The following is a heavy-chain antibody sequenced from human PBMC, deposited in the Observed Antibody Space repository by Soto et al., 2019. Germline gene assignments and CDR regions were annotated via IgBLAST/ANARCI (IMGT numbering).Heavy chain of an antibody. Sequence: SETLSLTCTVSGGSISSNYWTWIRQPPGKGLEWIANVYHTGTTYYNPSLKSRVSMSVDTSQNQFSLILASVTAADTAVYYCARALVTDYNSRDYHYYFAMDVWGQGTSVTVSS. CDR1: GGSISSNY. CDR3: ARALVTDYNSRDYHYYFAMDV. D-gene: IGHD3-22*01. CDR2: VYHTGTT. J-gene: IGHJ6*02. V-gene: IGHV4-59*06.